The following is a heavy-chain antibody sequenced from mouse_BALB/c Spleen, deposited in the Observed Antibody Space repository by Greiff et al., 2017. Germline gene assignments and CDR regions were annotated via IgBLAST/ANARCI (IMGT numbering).Heavy chain of an antibody. CDR2: INPSNGGT. D-gene: IGHD1-1*01. V-gene: IGHV1S81*02. CDR3: ARDGSTYYFDY. J-gene: IGHJ2*01. Sequence: QVQLQQSGAELVKPGASVKLSCKASGYTFTSYYMYWVKQRPGQGLEWIGEINPSNGGTNFNEKFKSKATLTVDKSSSTAYMQLSSLTSEDSAVYYCARDGSTYYFDYWGQGTTLTVSS. CDR1: GYTFTSYY.